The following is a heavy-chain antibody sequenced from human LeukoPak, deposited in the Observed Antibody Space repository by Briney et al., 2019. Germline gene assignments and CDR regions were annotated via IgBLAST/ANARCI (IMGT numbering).Heavy chain of an antibody. D-gene: IGHD2/OR15-2a*01. J-gene: IGHJ4*02. CDR1: GGTFSSYA. CDR2: IIPILGIA. V-gene: IGHV1-69*04. CDR3: ARYFYANGGQNFDY. Sequence: GSSVKVSCKASGGTFSSYAISWVRQAPGQGIEWMGRIIPILGIANYAQKFQGRVTITADKSTSTAYMELSSLRSEDTAVYYCARYFYANGGQNFDYWGQGTLVTVSS.